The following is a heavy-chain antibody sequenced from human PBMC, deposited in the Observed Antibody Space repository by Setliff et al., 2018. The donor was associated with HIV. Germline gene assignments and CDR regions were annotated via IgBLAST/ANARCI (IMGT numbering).Heavy chain of an antibody. Sequence: PGGSLRLSCTASGVTFSSYWMHWVRQVPGKGLLWVSRINGDGDTTYYADSVKGRFTISRDNAQNTLFLQMGSLRTEDTAVYFCAKNLYSSIWSPLDYWGQGTLVTVSS. D-gene: IGHD6-13*01. CDR3: AKNLYSSIWSPLDY. CDR2: INGDGDTT. CDR1: GVTFSSYW. J-gene: IGHJ4*02. V-gene: IGHV3-74*01.